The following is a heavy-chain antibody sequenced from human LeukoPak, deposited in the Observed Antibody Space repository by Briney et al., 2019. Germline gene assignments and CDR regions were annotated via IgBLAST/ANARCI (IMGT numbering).Heavy chain of an antibody. Sequence: GGSLRLSCAASGFTFSSYSMNWVRQAPGKGLEWVSSISSRSSYIYYADSVKGRFTISRDNAKSSLYLQMNNLRAEDTAVYYCARDPYSGHYGNDYYYYMDAWGKGTTVTISS. V-gene: IGHV3-21*01. CDR1: GFTFSSYS. J-gene: IGHJ6*03. CDR2: ISSRSSYI. CDR3: ARDPYSGHYGNDYYYYMDA. D-gene: IGHD5-12*01.